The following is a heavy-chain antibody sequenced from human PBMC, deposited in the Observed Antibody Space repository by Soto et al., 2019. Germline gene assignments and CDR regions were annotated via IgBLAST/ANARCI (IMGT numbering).Heavy chain of an antibody. CDR1: GFTFSSYA. V-gene: IGHV3-23*01. Sequence: GGSLRLSCAASGFTFSSYAMTWVRQAPGRGLEWVSAISGSGSPTYYADSVKGRFTISRDNSKNTLYLQMNSLRADDTAVYYCAIDKVGATSVHVFDLWGQGTMVTVSS. J-gene: IGHJ3*01. CDR3: AIDKVGATSVHVFDL. CDR2: ISGSGSPT. D-gene: IGHD1-26*01.